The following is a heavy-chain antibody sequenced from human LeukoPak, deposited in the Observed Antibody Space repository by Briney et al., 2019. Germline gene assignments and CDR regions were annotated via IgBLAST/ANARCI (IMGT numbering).Heavy chain of an antibody. V-gene: IGHV3-21*01. D-gene: IGHD6-19*01. CDR2: ISSSSSYT. CDR3: ARDQYSSGPNDAFDI. Sequence: GGSLRLSCAASGFTFSSYSMNWVRQAPGKGLEWVSSISSSSSYTYYADSAKGRFTISRDNAKNSLYLQMNSLRAEDTAVHHCARDQYSSGPNDAFDIWGQGTMVTVSS. CDR1: GFTFSSYS. J-gene: IGHJ3*02.